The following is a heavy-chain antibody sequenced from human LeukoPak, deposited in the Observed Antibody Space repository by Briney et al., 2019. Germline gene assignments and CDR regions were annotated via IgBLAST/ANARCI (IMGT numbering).Heavy chain of an antibody. J-gene: IGHJ6*03. V-gene: IGHV4-39*01. CDR3: ARLGTDYTDLYYYYYMDV. CDR2: IYYSGST. Sequence: SETLSLTCTVSDGSICSSSYYWGWIRQPPGKGLEWIGSIYYSGSTYYNPSLKSRVTISVDTSKKQFSLKLSSVTAADTAVYYCARLGTDYTDLYYYYYMDVWGKGTTVTVSS. CDR1: DGSICSSSYY. D-gene: IGHD4-11*01.